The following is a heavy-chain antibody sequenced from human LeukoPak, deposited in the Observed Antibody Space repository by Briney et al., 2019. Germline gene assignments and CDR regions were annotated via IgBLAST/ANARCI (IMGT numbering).Heavy chain of an antibody. CDR2: INPNSGGT. CDR1: GYTFTGYY. V-gene: IGHV1-2*02. CDR3: ARKRWFGELSSDY. Sequence: ASVKVSCKASGYTFTGYYMHWVRQAPGQGLEWMGWINPNSGGTSYAQKFQGRVTMTRDTSISTAYMELSRLRSDDTAVYYCARKRWFGELSSDYWGQGTLVTVSS. D-gene: IGHD3-10*01. J-gene: IGHJ4*02.